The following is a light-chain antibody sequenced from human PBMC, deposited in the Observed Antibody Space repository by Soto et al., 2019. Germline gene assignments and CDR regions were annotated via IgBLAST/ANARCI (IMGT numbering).Light chain of an antibody. CDR1: NIGNKS. V-gene: IGLV3-21*04. CDR3: QLWDTSGDRPV. Sequence: SYELTQPPSLSVAPGKTARITCGRNNIGNKSVHWYQQKPGQAPVLVIYYDGDRPSGIPEPFSGSNSGNTATLTIGRVAAGDEADFCCQLWDTSGDRPVFGGGTKLTVL. CDR2: YDG. J-gene: IGLJ2*01.